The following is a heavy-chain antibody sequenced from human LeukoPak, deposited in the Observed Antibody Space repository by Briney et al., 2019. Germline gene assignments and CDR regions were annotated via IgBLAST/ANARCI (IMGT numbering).Heavy chain of an antibody. Sequence: PGGSLRLSCEASGFTFSNYWMTWVRQAPGKGLEWVTHIKEDGSKAYYIDSVKGRFTISRDNAKNSLYLQMNSLRAEGTAIYYCVRDGGYFRLEYWGQGILITVSS. CDR1: GFTFSNYW. CDR2: IKEDGSKA. V-gene: IGHV3-7*03. J-gene: IGHJ4*02. CDR3: VRDGGYFRLEY. D-gene: IGHD5-12*01.